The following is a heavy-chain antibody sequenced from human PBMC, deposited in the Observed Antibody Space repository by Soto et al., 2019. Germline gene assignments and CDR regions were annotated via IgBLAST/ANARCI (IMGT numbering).Heavy chain of an antibody. Sequence: SETLSLTCNVSGGSVSDYYWSWIRQAPGKGLEWIGYIHYRGVINYNPSLKSRVTMSADPSKNQFSLNLRSVTTADTAVYFCARGPAGEYGHWGQGSLVTVSS. CDR2: IHYRGVI. D-gene: IGHD4-17*01. V-gene: IGHV4-59*02. CDR1: GGSVSDYY. CDR3: ARGPAGEYGH. J-gene: IGHJ4*02.